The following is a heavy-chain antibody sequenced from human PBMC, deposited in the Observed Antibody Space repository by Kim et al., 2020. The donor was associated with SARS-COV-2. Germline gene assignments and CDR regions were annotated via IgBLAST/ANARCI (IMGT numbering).Heavy chain of an antibody. CDR1: GFTFSSYA. D-gene: IGHD3-10*01. Sequence: GGSLRLSCAASGFTFSSYAMHWVRQAPGKGLEWVAVISYDGSNKYYADSVKGRFTISRDNSKNTLYLQMNSLRAEDTAVYYCARDVSPVRGLLWFGEPQKYYYYGMDVWGQGTTVTVSS. V-gene: IGHV3-30*04. CDR2: ISYDGSNK. J-gene: IGHJ6*02. CDR3: ARDVSPVRGLLWFGEPQKYYYYGMDV.